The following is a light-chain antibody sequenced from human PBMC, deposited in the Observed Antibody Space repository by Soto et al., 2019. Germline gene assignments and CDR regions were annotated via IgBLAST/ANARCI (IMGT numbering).Light chain of an antibody. Sequence: DIQMTQSPSSLSASVGDRVTITCRASQGISNYLAWYQQKPGKVPKLLIYAASSLLSGVPSRFSGSGSGTRFTLTISSLQPEDVATYYCQKYNSAPHAFGQGTKLEI. CDR1: QGISNY. CDR3: QKYNSAPHA. J-gene: IGKJ2*01. V-gene: IGKV1-27*01. CDR2: AAS.